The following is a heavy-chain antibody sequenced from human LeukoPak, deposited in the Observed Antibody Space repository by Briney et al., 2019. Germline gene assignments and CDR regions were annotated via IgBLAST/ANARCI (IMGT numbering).Heavy chain of an antibody. D-gene: IGHD5-18*01. J-gene: IGHJ4*02. CDR3: AKDQIEYHVDTAMGPDFDY. Sequence: GSLRLSCAASGFTFSSYWMSWVRQAPGKGLEWVSSILSSGGTTHYADSVKGRFTISRDNSKNTLYLQMNSLRVEDTAVYYCAKDQIEYHVDTAMGPDFDYWGQGTLVTVSS. CDR1: GFTFSSYW. CDR2: ILSSGGTT. V-gene: IGHV3-23*01.